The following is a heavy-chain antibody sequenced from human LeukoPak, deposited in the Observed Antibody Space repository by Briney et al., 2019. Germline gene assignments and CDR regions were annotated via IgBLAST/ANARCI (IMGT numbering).Heavy chain of an antibody. D-gene: IGHD3-3*01. CDR2: IYYNGST. V-gene: IGHV4-30-4*08. CDR1: GGSVSNSGYY. CDR3: ARVGYDFWSGYYRYFDY. Sequence: SETLSLTCTVSGGSVSNSGYYWSWIRQHPGKGLEWIGNIYYNGSTYYNPSLKSRLSISVDTSKNQFSLKLSSVTAADTAVYYCARVGYDFWSGYYRYFDYWGQGTLVTVSS. J-gene: IGHJ4*02.